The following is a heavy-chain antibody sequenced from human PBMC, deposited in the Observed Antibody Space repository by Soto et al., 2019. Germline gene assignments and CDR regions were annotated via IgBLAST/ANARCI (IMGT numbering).Heavy chain of an antibody. CDR3: VQDVDRAAMSPYFDH. Sequence: GGSLRLSCVGSGFTFDDYPMHWVRQAPGKGLEWISGISCHSGTKAYAYSVSGRFTISSDNSNNSLHLEMNSLSAEDTALYFGVQDVDRAAMSPYFDHGGQGTLVPV. J-gene: IGHJ4*02. V-gene: IGHV3-9*01. D-gene: IGHD6-25*01. CDR1: GFTFDDYP. CDR2: ISCHSGTK.